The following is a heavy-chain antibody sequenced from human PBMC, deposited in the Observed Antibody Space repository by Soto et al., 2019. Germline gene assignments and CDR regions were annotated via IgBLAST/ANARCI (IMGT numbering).Heavy chain of an antibody. CDR3: ARDTRTAYDILTPFDY. CDR1: GYTFTSYY. CDR2: INPSGGST. V-gene: IGHV1-46*01. Sequence: QVQLVQSGAEVKKPGASVKVSCKASGYTFTSYYMHWVRQAPGQGLEWMGIINPSGGSTSYAQKFHGRVTMTRDTSTSTVYMELSSLRSEDTAVYYCARDTRTAYDILTPFDYWGQGTLVTVSS. J-gene: IGHJ4*02. D-gene: IGHD3-9*01.